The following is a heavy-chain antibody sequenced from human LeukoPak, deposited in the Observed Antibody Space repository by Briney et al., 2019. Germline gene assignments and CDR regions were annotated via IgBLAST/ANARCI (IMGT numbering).Heavy chain of an antibody. Sequence: GGSLRLSCAASGFTFSSYWMSWVRQAPGKGLEWVSYISSSGSTIYYADSVKGRFTISRDNAKNSLYLQMNSLRAEDTAVYYCARDGLLWFGEPYFDYWGQGTLVTVSS. J-gene: IGHJ4*02. CDR2: ISSSGSTI. CDR1: GFTFSSYW. D-gene: IGHD3-10*01. CDR3: ARDGLLWFGEPYFDY. V-gene: IGHV3-48*04.